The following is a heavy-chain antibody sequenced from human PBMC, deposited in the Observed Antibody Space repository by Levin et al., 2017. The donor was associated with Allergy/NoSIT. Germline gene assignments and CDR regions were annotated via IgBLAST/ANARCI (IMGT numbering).Heavy chain of an antibody. V-gene: IGHV3-9*01. D-gene: IGHD1-26*01. CDR3: AKGSGSYLYYFDY. J-gene: IGHJ4*02. CDR1: GFTFDDYA. Sequence: GGSLRLSCAASGFTFDDYAMHWVRQAPGKGLEWVSGISWNSGSIGYADSVKGRFTISRDNAKNSLYLQMNSLRAEDTALYYCAKGSGSYLYYFDYWGQGTLVTVSS. CDR2: ISWNSGSI.